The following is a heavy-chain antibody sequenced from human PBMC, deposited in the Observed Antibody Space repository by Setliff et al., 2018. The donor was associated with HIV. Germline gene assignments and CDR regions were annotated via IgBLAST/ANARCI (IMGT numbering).Heavy chain of an antibody. J-gene: IGHJ4*02. CDR2: INPKSGAT. CDR3: ARKDGVGYCDSNSCYGIGPIDF. Sequence: ASVKVSCKASGYSFTGYYVNWVRQAPGQGLEWMGRINPKSGATNLAQKFQGRVTLTRDTSVTTVYMELTSLRFDDTAVYYCARKDGVGYCDSNSCYGIGPIDFWGQGSLVTVSS. D-gene: IGHD2-2*01. V-gene: IGHV1-2*06. CDR1: GYSFTGYY.